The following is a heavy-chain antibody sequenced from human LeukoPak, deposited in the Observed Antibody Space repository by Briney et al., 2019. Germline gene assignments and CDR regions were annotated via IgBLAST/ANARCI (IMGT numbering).Heavy chain of an antibody. CDR3: ARRANINGYNYDYFDY. Sequence: GESLKISCKASGFRITNYWIAWVHQMPGKGLEWMAIIYGGDSGTRYSPSFEGQVTVSADKSINTAYLQWSTLRASDTAIYYCARRANINGYNYDYFDYWGQGTLVTVSS. D-gene: IGHD5-24*01. J-gene: IGHJ4*02. CDR1: GFRITNYW. V-gene: IGHV5-51*07. CDR2: IYGGDSGT.